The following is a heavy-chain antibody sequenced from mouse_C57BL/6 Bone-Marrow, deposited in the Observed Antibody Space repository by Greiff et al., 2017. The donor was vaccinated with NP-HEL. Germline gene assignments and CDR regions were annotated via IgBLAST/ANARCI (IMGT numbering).Heavy chain of an antibody. J-gene: IGHJ2*01. D-gene: IGHD4-1*01. CDR1: GFTFSSYA. CDR3: ARARLGPYYVDY. Sequence: EVKLEESGGGLVKPGGSLKLSCAASGFTFSSYAMSWVRQTPEKRLEWVATISDGGSYTYYPDNVKGRFTISRDNAKNNLYLQMSHLKSEDTAMYYCARARLGPYYVDYWGQGTTLTVPS. CDR2: ISDGGSYT. V-gene: IGHV5-4*03.